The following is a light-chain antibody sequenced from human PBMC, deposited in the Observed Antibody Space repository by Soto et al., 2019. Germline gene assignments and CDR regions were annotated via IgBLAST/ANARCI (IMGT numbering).Light chain of an antibody. CDR3: SSYAGSNQNNDV. J-gene: IGLJ1*01. CDR1: SSDVGGYNY. V-gene: IGLV2-8*01. CDR2: EVS. Sequence: QSALTQPPSASGSPGQSVTISCTGTSSDVGGYNYVSWYQQHPGKAPKLMIYEVSKRPSGVPDRFSGSKSGNTASLTVSGLQAEDEADYYCSSYAGSNQNNDVFGTGTKLTVL.